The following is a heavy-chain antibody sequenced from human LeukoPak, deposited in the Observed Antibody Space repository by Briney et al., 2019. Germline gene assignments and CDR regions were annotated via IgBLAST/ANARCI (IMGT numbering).Heavy chain of an antibody. V-gene: IGHV3-23*01. CDR3: VKEGGSYKRLIDF. J-gene: IGHJ4*02. CDR1: GFVFSNYA. CDR2: LSNTGVTT. D-gene: IGHD1-26*01. Sequence: GGSLRLSCAASGFVFSNYAMSWVRQAPGKGLEWVSTLSNTGVTTFYADSVKGRFTVSRDNSKNTLYLQMRGLRAEDTAVYYCVKEGGSYKRLIDFWGQGTLVTVSS.